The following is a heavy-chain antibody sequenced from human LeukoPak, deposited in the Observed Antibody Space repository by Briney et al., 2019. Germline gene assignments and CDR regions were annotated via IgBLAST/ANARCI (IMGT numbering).Heavy chain of an antibody. CDR2: IYWNDDK. CDR1: GFSLKTNGVG. CDR3: AHRLFTSYYYETSGYYDWFDP. Sequence: SGPTLVNPTQTLTLTCTFSGFSLKTNGVGVGWIRRPPGKALEWLGVIYWNDDKRYSPSLKTRLTITKDSSKNQVVLTVSNMDPADTATYFCAHRLFTSYYYETSGYYDWFDPWGQGIVVTVSS. J-gene: IGHJ5*02. D-gene: IGHD3-22*01. V-gene: IGHV2-5*01.